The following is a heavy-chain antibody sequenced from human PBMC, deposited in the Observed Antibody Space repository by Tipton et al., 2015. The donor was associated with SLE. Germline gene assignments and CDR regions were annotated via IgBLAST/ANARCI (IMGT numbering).Heavy chain of an antibody. CDR2: FIPFFGTA. V-gene: IGHV1-69*18. J-gene: IGHJ4*02. CDR3: ARDASDSSSSNFDY. Sequence: QLVQSGAEVKKPGSSVKVSCKASGGTFSSYAISWVRQAPGQGLEWMGRFIPFFGTANYALKFQGRVTITADESTSTAYMALSSLRSEDTAIYYCARDASDSSSSNFDYWGQGTLVTVSS. D-gene: IGHD6-6*01. CDR1: GGTFSSYA.